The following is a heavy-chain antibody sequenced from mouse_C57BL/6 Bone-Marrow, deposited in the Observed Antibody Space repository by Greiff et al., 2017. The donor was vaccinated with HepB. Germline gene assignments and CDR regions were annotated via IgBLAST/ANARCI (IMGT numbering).Heavy chain of an antibody. CDR3: ASFYYGGGWFAD. V-gene: IGHV1-50*01. D-gene: IGHD2-1*01. Sequence: VQLQQPGAELVKPGASVKLSCKASGYTFTSYWMQWVKQRPGQGLEWIGEIDPSDSYTNYNQKFKGKATLTVDTSSSTAYMQLSSLTSEDSAVYYCASFYYGGGWFADWGKGPLVTASA. CDR1: GYTFTSYW. J-gene: IGHJ3*01. CDR2: IDPSDSYT.